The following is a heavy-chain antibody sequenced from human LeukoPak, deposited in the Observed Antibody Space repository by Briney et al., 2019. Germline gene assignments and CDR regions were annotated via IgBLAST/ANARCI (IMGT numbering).Heavy chain of an antibody. CDR3: ARTPDGDFNY. J-gene: IGHJ4*02. CDR2: IYYSGST. Sequence: TSETLSLTCTVSGGSIRSGDYYWSWIRQPPGKGLEWIGYIYYSGSTYYNPSLKSRVTISVDTSKNQFSLKLSSVTAADTAVYYCARTPDGDFNYWGQGTLVTVSS. D-gene: IGHD4-17*01. CDR1: GGSIRSGDYY. V-gene: IGHV4-30-4*01.